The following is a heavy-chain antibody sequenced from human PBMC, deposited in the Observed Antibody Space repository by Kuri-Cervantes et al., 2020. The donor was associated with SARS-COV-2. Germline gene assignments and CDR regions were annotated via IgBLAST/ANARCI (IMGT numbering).Heavy chain of an antibody. CDR2: IWYDGSNK. CDR3: TTPGTFEAATKN. CDR1: GFTFSSYG. V-gene: IGHV3-33*01. J-gene: IGHJ4*02. Sequence: GESLKISCAASGFTFSSYGMHWVRQAPGKGLEWVAVIWYDGSNKYYADSVKGRFTISRDNSKNTLYLQMNSLRAEDTAVYYCTTPGTFEAATKNWGQGTLVTVSS. D-gene: IGHD3-3*02.